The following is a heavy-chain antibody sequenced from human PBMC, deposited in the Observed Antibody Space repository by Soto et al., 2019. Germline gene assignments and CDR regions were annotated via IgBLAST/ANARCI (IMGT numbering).Heavy chain of an antibody. Sequence: QVQLQEWGPGLVKPSGTMSLTCTVSGGSVSNFYWNWIRQPAGKRLEWIGRIYTSGSTNYNPSLRSRVTMSIDTSRNQFSLKLNSVTAADTAVYYCARSSHKESWFDPWGQGTLVTVSS. J-gene: IGHJ5*02. CDR1: GGSVSNFY. V-gene: IGHV4-4*07. D-gene: IGHD6-13*01. CDR3: ARSSHKESWFDP. CDR2: IYTSGST.